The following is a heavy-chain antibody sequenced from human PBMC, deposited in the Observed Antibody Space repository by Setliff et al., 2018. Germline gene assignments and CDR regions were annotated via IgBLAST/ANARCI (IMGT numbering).Heavy chain of an antibody. CDR3: RLWFGELLRDY. CDR2: TRNKVSGYIT. J-gene: IGHJ4*02. D-gene: IGHD3-10*01. CDR1: GFTLSDYS. V-gene: IGHV3-72*01. Sequence: HPGGSLRLSCATSGFTLSDYSMDWVRQAPGKGLEWVGRTRNKVSGYITEYAASVKGRFTISRDDSKNSVFLQMSSLRTEDTAVYYCRLWFGELLRDYWGQGTLVTVSS.